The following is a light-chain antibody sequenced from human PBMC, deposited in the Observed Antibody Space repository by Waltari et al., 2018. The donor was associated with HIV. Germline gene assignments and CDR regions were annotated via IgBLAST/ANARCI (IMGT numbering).Light chain of an antibody. V-gene: IGLV2-14*01. Sequence: QPALTQPASVSGSLGQSVTISCTGTNHDIGGYNFVSWYQPHTRKAPKVVIFSFTRRPPGASTRFSGSKSGNTASRNIAGLQAEDEADYYCSSYTKPSPLEVFGGGTKVTVL. J-gene: IGLJ3*02. CDR2: SFT. CDR3: SSYTKPSPLEV. CDR1: NHDIGGYNF.